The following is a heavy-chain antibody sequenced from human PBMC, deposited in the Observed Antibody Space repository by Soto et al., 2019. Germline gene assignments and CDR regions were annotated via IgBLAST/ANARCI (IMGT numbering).Heavy chain of an antibody. CDR3: ASGGYYYYGMDV. J-gene: IGHJ6*02. Sequence: SETLSLTCTVSGGSVSSGSYYWSWIRQPPGKGLEWIGYIYYSGSTNYNPSLKSRVTISVDTSKNQFSLKLSSVTAADTAVYYCASGGYYYYGMDVWGQGTTVTVSS. V-gene: IGHV4-61*01. CDR1: GGSVSSGSYY. CDR2: IYYSGST.